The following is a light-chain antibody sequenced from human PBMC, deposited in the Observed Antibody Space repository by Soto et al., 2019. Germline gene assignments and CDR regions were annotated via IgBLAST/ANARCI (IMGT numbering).Light chain of an antibody. CDR2: EDN. V-gene: IGLV6-57*01. CDR1: SCNIASSF. CDR3: HSYDSTNQV. J-gene: IGLJ2*01. Sequence: NFMLTQPHSVSESPGKTVTISCTRSSCNIASSFVQWFQQRPGSSPTTVIYEDNQRPSGVPDRFSGSIDSSSNSASLTISGLKTEDEAEYIGHSYDSTNQVFGGGTKLTVL.